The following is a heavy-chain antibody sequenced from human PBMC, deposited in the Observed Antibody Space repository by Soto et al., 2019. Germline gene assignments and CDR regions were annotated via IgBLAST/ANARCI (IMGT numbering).Heavy chain of an antibody. J-gene: IGHJ3*02. CDR2: INHSGST. D-gene: IGHD3-10*01. CDR1: GGSFSGYY. Sequence: SETLSLTCAVYGGSFSGYYWSWIRQPPGKGLEWIGEINHSGSTNYNPSLKSRVTISVDTSKNQFSLKLSSVTAADTAVYYCARRGRNYYGSGSPIRLGAFDIWGQGTMVTVSS. V-gene: IGHV4-34*01. CDR3: ARRGRNYYGSGSPIRLGAFDI.